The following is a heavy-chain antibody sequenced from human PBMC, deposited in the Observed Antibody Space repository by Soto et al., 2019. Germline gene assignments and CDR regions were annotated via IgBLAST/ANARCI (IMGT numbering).Heavy chain of an antibody. CDR2: INPNSGGT. Sequence: GASVKVSCKASGYTFSGYYIHWLRQAPGQGLEWMGWINPNSGGTNYAQKFQGRVTVTRDTPTSTAYMELSRLTSDDTAVYYCARSLTEGYCTITGCYTRPLYGMDVWGQRTTVTVS. V-gene: IGHV1-2*02. D-gene: IGHD2-2*02. CDR1: GYTFSGYY. CDR3: ARSLTEGYCTITGCYTRPLYGMDV. J-gene: IGHJ6*02.